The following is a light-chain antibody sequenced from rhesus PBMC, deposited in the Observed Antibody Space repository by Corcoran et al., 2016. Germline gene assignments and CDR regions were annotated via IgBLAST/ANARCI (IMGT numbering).Light chain of an antibody. V-gene: IGKV1-28*03. CDR1: QTIYTS. J-gene: IGKJ2*01. CDR2: AAT. CDR3: QQYRDYPYT. Sequence: DIQMTQSPSSLSASVGDIVTITCRASQTIYTSLNWFQQKPGKAPRLLIYAATTLQNGGPSRFSGSGSGTDFTLTISSLRPEDFAAYYGQQYRDYPYTFGQGTKLEI.